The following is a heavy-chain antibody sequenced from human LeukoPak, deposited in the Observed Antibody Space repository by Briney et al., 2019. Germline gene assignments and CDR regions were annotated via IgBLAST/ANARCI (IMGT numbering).Heavy chain of an antibody. CDR1: GGSISSYY. Sequence: SQTLSLTCTVSGGSISSYYWSWIRQPPGKGLEWIGYIYYSGSTNYNPSLKSRVTISVDTSKNQFSLKLSSVTAADTAVYYCARSEMYNWNDGYFDYWGQGTLVTVSS. J-gene: IGHJ4*02. V-gene: IGHV4-59*01. CDR2: IYYSGST. CDR3: ARSEMYNWNDGYFDY. D-gene: IGHD1-20*01.